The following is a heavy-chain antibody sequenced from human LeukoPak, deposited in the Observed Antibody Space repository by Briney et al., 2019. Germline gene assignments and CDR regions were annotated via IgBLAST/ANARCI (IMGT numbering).Heavy chain of an antibody. Sequence: GGSLRLSCAASGFTFSSYAMSWVRQAPGKGLEWVSAISGGGGSTYYPDSVKGRFTISRDNSKNTLYLQMSSLRAEDTAVYYCATSTPLGTYYFDYWGQGTLVTVSS. V-gene: IGHV3-23*01. CDR3: ATSTPLGTYYFDY. CDR2: ISGGGGST. CDR1: GFTFSSYA. D-gene: IGHD1-14*01. J-gene: IGHJ4*02.